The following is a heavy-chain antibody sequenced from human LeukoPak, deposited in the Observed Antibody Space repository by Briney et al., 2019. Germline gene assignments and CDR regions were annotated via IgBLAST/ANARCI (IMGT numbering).Heavy chain of an antibody. V-gene: IGHV3-48*02. J-gene: IGHJ3*02. Sequence: PGGSLRLSCAASGFTFSAYNMNWVRQAPGKGPEWFSYISGSRGTIYYADSVKGRFTISRDNAKNSLYRQMNSVRDEGTAVYDCARDMTFCSGGSYYSLGFDIWGQGTMVTVSS. CDR2: ISGSRGTI. CDR1: GFTFSAYN. CDR3: ARDMTFCSGGSYYSLGFDI. D-gene: IGHD2-15*01.